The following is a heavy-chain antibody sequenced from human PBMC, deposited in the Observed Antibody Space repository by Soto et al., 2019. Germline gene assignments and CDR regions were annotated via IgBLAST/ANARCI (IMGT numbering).Heavy chain of an antibody. D-gene: IGHD1-26*01. CDR2: IYYNGCT. J-gene: IGHJ5*02. V-gene: IGHV4-31*03. CDR1: GGSITSGGYY. Sequence: QEQLPESGPGLVKPSQTLSLTCTVSGGSITSGGYYWSWIRQHPGQGLEWNGYIYYNGCTYYNPSLTSRVTMSVDTSKNPFSLKLSSVTAADTAVYYCARDGDSGSPGGWFDPWGQGTLVTVSS. CDR3: ARDGDSGSPGGWFDP.